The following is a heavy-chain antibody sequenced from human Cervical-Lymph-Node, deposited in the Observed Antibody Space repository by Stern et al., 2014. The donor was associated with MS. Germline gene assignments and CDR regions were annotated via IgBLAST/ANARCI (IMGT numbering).Heavy chain of an antibody. Sequence: EVQLVESGAEVKKPGESLKISCKGSGYNFGDYWIGWVRQKPGKGLEWMGTIFPAAPDSRYSPSFEGQVTISADESISTAFLQSSSLKASDTGIYYCARHQPAATFAMDVWGQGTTVIVSS. J-gene: IGHJ6*02. D-gene: IGHD2-2*01. CDR2: IFPAAPDS. CDR1: GYNFGDYW. CDR3: ARHQPAATFAMDV. V-gene: IGHV5-51*01.